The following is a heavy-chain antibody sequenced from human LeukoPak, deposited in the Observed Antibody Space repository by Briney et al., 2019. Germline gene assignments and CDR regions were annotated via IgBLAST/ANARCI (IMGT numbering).Heavy chain of an antibody. J-gene: IGHJ3*02. CDR1: GGSISSYY. Sequence: PSETLSLTCTVSGGSISSYYWSWIRQPPGKGLDWIGYIYYTGSTNYNPSLRSRVAMSVDTSKNHFSLRLSSVTAADTAVYYCARGYVPGEPPEIWGQGTMVTVSS. CDR3: ARGYVPGEPPEI. CDR2: IYYTGST. D-gene: IGHD3-10*01. V-gene: IGHV4-59*01.